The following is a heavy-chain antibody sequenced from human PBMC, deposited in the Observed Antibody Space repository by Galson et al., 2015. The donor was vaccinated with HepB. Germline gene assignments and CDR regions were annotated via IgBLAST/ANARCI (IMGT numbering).Heavy chain of an antibody. D-gene: IGHD1-26*01. Sequence: SLRLSCAASGFTFSSYSMNWVRQAPGKGLEWVSYISSSSSTIYYADSVKGRFTISRDNAKNSLYLQMNSLRAEDTAVYYCARTSGSYPYKSDAFDIWGQGTMVTVSS. CDR2: ISSSSSTI. V-gene: IGHV3-48*01. J-gene: IGHJ3*02. CDR1: GFTFSSYS. CDR3: ARTSGSYPYKSDAFDI.